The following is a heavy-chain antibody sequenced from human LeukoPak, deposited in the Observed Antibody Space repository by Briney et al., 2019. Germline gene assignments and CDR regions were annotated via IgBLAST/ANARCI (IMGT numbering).Heavy chain of an antibody. CDR3: ARALGVTPPYYFSYGMDV. J-gene: IGHJ6*04. V-gene: IGHV3-21*01. Sequence: GGSLRLSCAASGFTFSTYTMNWVRQAPGKGLEWVSSISSSSNNINYADSVKGRFTISRDNAMNSVHLQMNSLRVEDTAVYFCARALGVTPPYYFSYGMDVWGKGATVTVSS. D-gene: IGHD2-21*02. CDR1: GFTFSTYT. CDR2: ISSSSNNI.